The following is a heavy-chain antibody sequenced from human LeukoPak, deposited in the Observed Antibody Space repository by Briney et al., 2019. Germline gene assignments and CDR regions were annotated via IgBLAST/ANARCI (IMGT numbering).Heavy chain of an antibody. V-gene: IGHV1-18*01. D-gene: IGHD6-19*01. CDR2: ISAYNGNT. J-gene: IGHJ5*02. Sequence: ASVKVSCKASGYTFTSYGISWVRQAPGQGLEWMGWISAYNGNTNYAQKLQGRVTMTTDTSTSTAYMELRSLRSDDTAVYYCARDQAVAGRELHNWFDPWGQGTLVTVSS. CDR3: ARDQAVAGRELHNWFDP. CDR1: GYTFTSYG.